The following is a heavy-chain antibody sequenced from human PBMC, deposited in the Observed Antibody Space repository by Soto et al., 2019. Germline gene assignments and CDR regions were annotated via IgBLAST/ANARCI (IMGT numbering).Heavy chain of an antibody. CDR1: GFSLSTSGVG. CDR3: AHTSSYGDFSPSIALGH. D-gene: IGHD2-21*02. CDR2: IYWDDDK. Sequence: QITLKESGPPLVNPTQPLTLTCTFSGFSLSTSGVGVGWIRQPPGKALECLGYIYWDDDKRYSPSLKSRLSITKDISENQVVLTMTNMDPLDTATYYCAHTSSYGDFSPSIALGHWGQGTLVTVSS. V-gene: IGHV2-5*02. J-gene: IGHJ4*02.